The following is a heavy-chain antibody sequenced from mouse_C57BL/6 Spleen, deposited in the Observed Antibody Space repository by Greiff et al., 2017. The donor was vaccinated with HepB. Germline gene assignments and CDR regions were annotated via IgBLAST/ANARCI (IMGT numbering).Heavy chain of an antibody. Sequence: VQLQQSGPELVKPGASVKISCKASGYAFSSSWMNWVKLRPGKGLEWIGRIYPGDGDTNYNGKFKGKATLTADKSSSTAYMQLSSLTSEDSAVYCCARSDYGSSHFDVWGTGTTVTVSS. CDR1: GYAFSSSW. CDR2: IYPGDGDT. CDR3: ARSDYGSSHFDV. V-gene: IGHV1-82*01. D-gene: IGHD1-1*01. J-gene: IGHJ1*03.